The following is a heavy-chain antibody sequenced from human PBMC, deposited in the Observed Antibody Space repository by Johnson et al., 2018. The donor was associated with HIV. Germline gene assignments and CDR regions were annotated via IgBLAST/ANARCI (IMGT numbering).Heavy chain of an antibody. CDR1: GFTVTNKY. D-gene: IGHD2/OR15-2a*01. CDR2: ISSSGNDI. V-gene: IGHV3-11*04. CDR3: ARVHTPRNSFDI. J-gene: IGHJ3*02. Sequence: QVQLVESGGGLVQPGGSLRLSCAASGFTVTNKYMSWVRQAPGKGLEWISYISSSGNDIYYADSAKGRFTISRDNAKNSLFLQMNSLTGEDTAVYYCARVHTPRNSFDIWGQGTVVTVAS.